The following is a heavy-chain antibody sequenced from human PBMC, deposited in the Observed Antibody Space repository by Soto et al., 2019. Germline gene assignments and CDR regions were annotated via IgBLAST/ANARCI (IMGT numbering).Heavy chain of an antibody. V-gene: IGHV4-34*12. CDR3: ERRNGYDFGSNWFDP. Sequence: SETLSLTCAIYGASFSDYSWSWIRQPPGKGLQWIGNIFYSGNTYYNPSLQSRVTISVDTSENEFSLKLSSVTAADTAVYYCERRNGYDFGSNWFDPWGQGTLVTVSS. CDR2: IFYSGNT. D-gene: IGHD5-12*01. J-gene: IGHJ5*02. CDR1: GASFSDYS.